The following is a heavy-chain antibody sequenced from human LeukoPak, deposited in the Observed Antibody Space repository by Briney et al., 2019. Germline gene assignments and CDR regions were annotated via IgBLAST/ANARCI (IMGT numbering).Heavy chain of an antibody. D-gene: IGHD1-26*01. Sequence: GFLRLSRAASGFPFRGFSMGWVRRTPGKGLEWVPGISGSGDNTLYADSVKGRFTISRDNSKNTLYLEMNSLRAEDTAIYYCAKMKGHPLPKYYMDVWGQGTTVTVSS. CDR2: ISGSGDNT. CDR3: AKMKGHPLPKYYMDV. J-gene: IGHJ6*01. CDR1: GFPFRGFS. V-gene: IGHV3-23*01.